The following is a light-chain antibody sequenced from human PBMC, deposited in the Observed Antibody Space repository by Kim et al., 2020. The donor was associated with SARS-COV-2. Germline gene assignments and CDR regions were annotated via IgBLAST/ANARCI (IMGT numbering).Light chain of an antibody. CDR1: SGYSSYT. CDR2: LKSDGSH. CDR3: QTWVTGAWV. J-gene: IGLJ3*02. Sequence: QLVLTQSPSASASLGASVKLTCTLSSGYSSYTIAWHQQQPEKGPRYLMELKSDGSHSKGDGIPDRFSGSSSGAERYLTISSLQSEDEADYYCQTWVTGAWVFGGGTKLTV. V-gene: IGLV4-69*02.